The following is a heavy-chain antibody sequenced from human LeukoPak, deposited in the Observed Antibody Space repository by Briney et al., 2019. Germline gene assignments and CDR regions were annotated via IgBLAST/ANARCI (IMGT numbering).Heavy chain of an antibody. V-gene: IGHV2-5*01. Sequence: SGPTLVNPTQTLTLTCTFSGFSLRTSGVGVGWIRQPPGKALEWLALIYWNDDKRYSPSLKSRLTITKQTSKNQVVLTMTNMDPVDTATYYCAHTRSYSSRAGTYFDYWGQGTLVAVSS. CDR1: GFSLRTSGVG. CDR2: IYWNDDK. J-gene: IGHJ4*02. D-gene: IGHD6-13*01. CDR3: AHTRSYSSRAGTYFDY.